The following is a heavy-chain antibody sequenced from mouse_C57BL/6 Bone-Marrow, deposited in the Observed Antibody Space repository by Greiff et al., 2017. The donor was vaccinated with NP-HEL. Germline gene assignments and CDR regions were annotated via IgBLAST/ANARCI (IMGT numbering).Heavy chain of an antibody. D-gene: IGHD1-1*01. J-gene: IGHJ2*01. Sequence: QVQLQQSGAELVRPGTSVKMSCKASGYTFTNYWIGWAKQRPGHGLEWIGDIYPGGGYTNYNEKFKGKATLTADKSSSTAYMQFSSLTSEDSAIYYCARREGYYYGSSYVGFDYWGQGTTLTVSS. CDR1: GYTFTNYW. CDR2: IYPGGGYT. V-gene: IGHV1-63*01. CDR3: ARREGYYYGSSYVGFDY.